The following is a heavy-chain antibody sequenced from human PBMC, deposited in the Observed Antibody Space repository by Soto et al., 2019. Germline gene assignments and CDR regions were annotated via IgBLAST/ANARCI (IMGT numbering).Heavy chain of an antibody. CDR3: AREAGTSYFYGMEV. CDR2: INAGTGNT. CDR1: GYIFTNHA. D-gene: IGHD1-1*01. J-gene: IGHJ6*02. V-gene: IGHV1-3*01. Sequence: QVQLVQSGADVKKPGASVKVSCKASGYIFTNHALHWVRQAPGQRPEWMGWINAGTGNTKYSQHLQDRVTLSWDTAASTAYMELSSRTSEDTDVYYCAREAGTSYFYGMEVWGQGTKVTVS.